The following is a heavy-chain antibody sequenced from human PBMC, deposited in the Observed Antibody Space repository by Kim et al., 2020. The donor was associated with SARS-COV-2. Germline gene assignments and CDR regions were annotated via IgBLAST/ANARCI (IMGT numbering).Heavy chain of an antibody. D-gene: IGHD4-17*01. Sequence: ASVKVFCKACGYMFTSYGFSWVRQAPGQGLEWLGWISARDGNTKYGQKVQGRVIMTTDTSTNTAYMELWSLRSDDMAMYYCARGAYGDVSFDYWGQGTLVTVSS. CDR2: ISARDGNT. J-gene: IGHJ4*02. CDR1: GYMFTSYG. CDR3: ARGAYGDVSFDY. V-gene: IGHV1-18*03.